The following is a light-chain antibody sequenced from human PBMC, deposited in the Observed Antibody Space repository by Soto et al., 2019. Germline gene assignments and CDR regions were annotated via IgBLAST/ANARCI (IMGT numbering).Light chain of an antibody. Sequence: DIQMTQSPSSLSASVGDRVTITCQASHDISNYLNWYQHNPGKAPKLLIYGASNLETGVPSRFSGSGSGTDFTFTISSLQHEDIATYYCQYCDYLPLFGPGTTVDLK. CDR2: GAS. J-gene: IGKJ3*01. V-gene: IGKV1-33*01. CDR3: QYCDYLPL. CDR1: HDISNY.